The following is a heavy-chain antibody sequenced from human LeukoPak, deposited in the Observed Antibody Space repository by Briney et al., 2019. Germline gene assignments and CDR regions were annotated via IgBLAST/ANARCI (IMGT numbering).Heavy chain of an antibody. CDR3: ARVYSTNYYGSGDRPFLFDY. J-gene: IGHJ4*02. V-gene: IGHV1-18*01. CDR1: GCTFTSYG. D-gene: IGHD3-10*01. Sequence: ASVKVSCKASGCTFTSYGFSWVRQAPGQGFEWMGWISTYYGNTNYAQKLQDRVTMTTDTSTSTAYMELTSLRSDDTAVYYCARVYSTNYYGSGDRPFLFDYWGQGTVVTVSS. CDR2: ISTYYGNT.